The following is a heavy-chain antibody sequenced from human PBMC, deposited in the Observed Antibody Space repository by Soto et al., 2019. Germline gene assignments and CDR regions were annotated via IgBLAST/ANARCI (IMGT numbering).Heavy chain of an antibody. J-gene: IGHJ5*02. CDR1: GGSINSDDSF. V-gene: IGHV4-39*01. D-gene: IGHD1-26*01. Sequence: ETLSLTCSVSGGSINSDDSFWGWVRQSPGKGLEWIGSLYYGGSTFYNPSLKSRVTISLDTSKNQFSLRLTSVTAADTAIYYCARQLPVGATSWFDPWGQGTLVTVS. CDR3: ARQLPVGATSWFDP. CDR2: LYYGGST.